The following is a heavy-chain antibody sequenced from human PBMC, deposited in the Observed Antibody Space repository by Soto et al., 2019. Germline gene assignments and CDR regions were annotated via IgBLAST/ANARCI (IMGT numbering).Heavy chain of an antibody. D-gene: IGHD6-19*01. CDR1: GFTFSSYW. Sequence: EVQLVESGGGLVQPGGSLRLSCAASGFTFSSYWMHWVRQAPGKGLVWVSRINSDGSSTSYADSVKGRFTISRDNAKNTLYRQMNSVRAEDTAVYYCARGGSGWTGYYYGMDVWGQGTTVTVSS. CDR3: ARGGSGWTGYYYGMDV. V-gene: IGHV3-74*01. CDR2: INSDGSST. J-gene: IGHJ6*02.